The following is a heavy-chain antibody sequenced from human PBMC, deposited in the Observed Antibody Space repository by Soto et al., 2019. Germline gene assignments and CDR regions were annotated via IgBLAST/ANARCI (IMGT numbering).Heavy chain of an antibody. J-gene: IGHJ4*02. V-gene: IGHV3-21*01. Sequence: EAQVVESGGGLVKPGGSLRLSCAVSGFTFSTYNMNWVRQAPGKGLQWVSSISSSSSYIYYADTVKGRFTISRDNAKNSLYLQMNSLRVEDTVVYYCSRYYDSLTGYNYWGQGTLVIVSS. D-gene: IGHD3-9*01. CDR1: GFTFSTYN. CDR3: SRYYDSLTGYNY. CDR2: ISSSSSYI.